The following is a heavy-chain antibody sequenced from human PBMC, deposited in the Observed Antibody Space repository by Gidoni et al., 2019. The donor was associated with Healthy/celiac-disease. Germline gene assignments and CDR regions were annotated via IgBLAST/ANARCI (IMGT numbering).Heavy chain of an antibody. CDR1: GYTFTSSD. CDR3: ARGLGSSWYFYYYGMDV. CDR2: MNPNSGNT. J-gene: IGHJ6*02. V-gene: IGHV1-8*01. Sequence: QVQLVQSGAEVKKPGASVKVSCKASGYTFTSSDINWVRQATGQGPEWMGWMNPNSGNTGYAQKFQGRVTMTRNTYISTAYMDLSSLRSEDTAVYYCARGLGSSWYFYYYGMDVWGQGTTVTVSS. D-gene: IGHD6-13*01.